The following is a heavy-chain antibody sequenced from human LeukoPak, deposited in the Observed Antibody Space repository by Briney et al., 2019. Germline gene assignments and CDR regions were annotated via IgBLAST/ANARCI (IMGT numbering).Heavy chain of an antibody. Sequence: GGSLRLSCAASGFTFRSYEMNWVRQAPGKGLEWVSYITSRSSSIYYADSVKGRFTISRDNAQNSLYLQMNSLRDEDTAVYYCARDSRFGKLLIPYFDYWGQGTLVTVSS. D-gene: IGHD3-10*01. CDR2: ITSRSSSI. J-gene: IGHJ4*02. V-gene: IGHV3-48*02. CDR3: ARDSRFGKLLIPYFDY. CDR1: GFTFRSYE.